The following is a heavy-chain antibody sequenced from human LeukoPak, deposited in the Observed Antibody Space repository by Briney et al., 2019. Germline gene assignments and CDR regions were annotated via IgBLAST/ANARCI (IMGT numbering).Heavy chain of an antibody. CDR1: GFTLSNYA. CDR2: ISYEGSKK. CDR3: VSGAAGRFDS. Sequence: PGRSLRLSCAASGFTLSNYAMHWVRQAPGKGLEWVAVISYEGSKKYYADSVKGRFTISRDNSNNTLYLQMNSLRTEDTAVYYCVSGAAGRFDSWGQGTLVTVSS. D-gene: IGHD6-13*01. J-gene: IGHJ4*02. V-gene: IGHV3-30-3*01.